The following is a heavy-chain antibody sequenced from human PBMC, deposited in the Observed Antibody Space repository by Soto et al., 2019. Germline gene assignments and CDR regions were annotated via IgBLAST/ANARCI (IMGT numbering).Heavy chain of an antibody. D-gene: IGHD6-6*01. CDR3: ARSWGSSSFYYYGMDV. CDR1: GGSISSYY. V-gene: IGHV4-59*01. CDR2: IYYSGST. J-gene: IGHJ6*02. Sequence: SETLSLTCTVSGGSISSYYWSWIRQPPGKGLEWIGYIYYSGSTNYNPSLKSRVTISVDTSKKQFSLKLSSVTAADTAVYYCARSWGSSSFYYYGMDVWGQGTTVTVS.